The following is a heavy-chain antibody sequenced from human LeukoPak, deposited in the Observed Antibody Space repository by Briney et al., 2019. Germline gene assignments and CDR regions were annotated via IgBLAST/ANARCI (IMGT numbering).Heavy chain of an antibody. V-gene: IGHV3-23*01. J-gene: IGHJ4*02. CDR2: FSGSVDTT. D-gene: IGHD2/OR15-2a*01. Sequence: GGTLRLSCAASGFTFSTYAMNWVRQAPGKGLEWVSTFSGSVDTTYYADSVKGRFTISRDNSKNTLFLQMNSLRPEDTAVYYCARDDGQNNYFDSWGQGTLVTVSS. CDR3: ARDDGQNNYFDS. CDR1: GFTFSTYA.